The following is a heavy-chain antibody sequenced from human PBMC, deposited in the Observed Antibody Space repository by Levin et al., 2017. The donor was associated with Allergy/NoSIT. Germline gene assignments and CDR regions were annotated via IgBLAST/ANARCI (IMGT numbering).Heavy chain of an antibody. V-gene: IGHV3-15*01. CDR3: TTMSGWVADY. Sequence: GGSLRLSCAASGFTFNDAWMSWVRQAPGKGLEWVGRIRREIDGGTVEYAAPVKGRFTISRDDSKNTLYLQMNSLKSEDTAVYYCTTMSGWVADYWGQGTLVTVSS. CDR2: IRREIDGGTV. CDR1: GFTFNDAW. J-gene: IGHJ4*02. D-gene: IGHD1-26*01.